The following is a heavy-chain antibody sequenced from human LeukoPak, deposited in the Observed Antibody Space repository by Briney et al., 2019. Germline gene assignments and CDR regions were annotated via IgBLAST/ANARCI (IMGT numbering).Heavy chain of an antibody. CDR2: IIPIFGTA. V-gene: IGHV1-69*13. CDR1: GGTFSSYV. J-gene: IGHJ4*02. D-gene: IGHD2-15*01. CDR3: ARGIHQRSGSCYPY. Sequence: ASVEVSCKASGGTFSSYVISWVRQAPGQGLEWMGGIIPIFGTANYAQKFQGRVTITADESTSTAYMELSSLRSEDTAVYYCARGIHQRSGSCYPYWGQGTLVTVSS.